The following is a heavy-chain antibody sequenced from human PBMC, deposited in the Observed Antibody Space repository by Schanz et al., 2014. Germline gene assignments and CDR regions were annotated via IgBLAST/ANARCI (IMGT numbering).Heavy chain of an antibody. CDR1: GYTFSDYY. CDR2: INPNTGGT. Sequence: QVQLVQSGAEVKKPGASVKVSCKASGYTFSDYYIHWVRQAPGQGLEWMGWINPNTGGTNFAQKFQGWVTMTRNTSMSTAYIELHILTSEDTAVYYCARGRTFDYWGQGTLVTVSS. J-gene: IGHJ4*02. V-gene: IGHV1-2*04. CDR3: ARGRTFDY.